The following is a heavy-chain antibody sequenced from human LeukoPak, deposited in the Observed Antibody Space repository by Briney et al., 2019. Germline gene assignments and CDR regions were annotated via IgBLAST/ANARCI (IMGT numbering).Heavy chain of an antibody. CDR3: ARARGRSLITTIDY. D-gene: IGHD3-22*01. CDR2: ISAYNGNT. CDR1: GYTFTSYG. V-gene: IGHV1-18*01. Sequence: ASVKVSCKASGYTFTSYGISWVRQAPGQGLEWMGWISAYNGNTNYAQKLQGGVTMTTGTSTSTAYMELRSLRSDDTAVYYCARARGRSLITTIDYWGQGTLVTVSS. J-gene: IGHJ4*02.